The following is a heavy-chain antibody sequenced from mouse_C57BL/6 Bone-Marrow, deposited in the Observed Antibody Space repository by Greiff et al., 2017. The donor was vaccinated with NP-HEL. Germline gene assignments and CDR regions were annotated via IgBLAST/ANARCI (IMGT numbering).Heavy chain of an antibody. J-gene: IGHJ2*01. D-gene: IGHD1-1*01. V-gene: IGHV14-4*01. CDR2: IDPENGDT. CDR3: TTLLLRY. Sequence: DVKLQESGAELVRPGASVKLSCTASGFNIKDDYMHWVKQRPEQGLEWIGWIDPENGDTEYASKFQGKATITADTSSNTAYLQLSSLTSEDTAVYYCTTLLLRYWGQGTTLTVSS. CDR1: GFNIKDDY.